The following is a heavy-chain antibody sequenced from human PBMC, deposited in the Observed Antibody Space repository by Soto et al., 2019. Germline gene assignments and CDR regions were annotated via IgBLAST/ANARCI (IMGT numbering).Heavy chain of an antibody. CDR1: GFSLSTGRMG. CDR3: VRMNADSYQFYYAMDV. Sequence: QVTLKESGPVLVKPTETLTLTCTVSGFSLSTGRMGVSWIRQPPGKALDWLAHIFSDNERTYSTSMQGRPTISKDPSGSQVVLSMTNLDPVATGTYYCVRMNADSYQFYYAMDVWGQGTTVTVSS. J-gene: IGHJ6*02. D-gene: IGHD4-17*01. CDR2: IFSDNER. V-gene: IGHV2-26*01.